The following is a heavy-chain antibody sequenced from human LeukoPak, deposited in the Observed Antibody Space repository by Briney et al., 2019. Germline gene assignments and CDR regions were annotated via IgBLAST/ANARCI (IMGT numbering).Heavy chain of an antibody. D-gene: IGHD3-22*01. CDR3: ARDHHDSSGYYP. CDR1: GGSISSGSYY. J-gene: IGHJ5*02. CDR2: IYYSGST. V-gene: IGHV4-30-4*08. Sequence: SETLSLTCTVSGGSISSGSYYWGWIRQPPGKGLEWIGYIYYSGSTYYNPSLKSRVTISVDTSKNQFSLKLSSVTAADTAVHYCARDHHDSSGYYPWGQGTLVTVSS.